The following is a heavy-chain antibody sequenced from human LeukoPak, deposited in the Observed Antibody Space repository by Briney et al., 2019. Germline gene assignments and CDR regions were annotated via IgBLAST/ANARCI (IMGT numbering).Heavy chain of an antibody. CDR2: IYYSGSN. CDR3: AREGGYGLLNWFDP. J-gene: IGHJ5*02. D-gene: IGHD5-18*01. Sequence: SETLSLTCTVSGGSISSGGYYWSWIRQHPGKGLEWIGYIYYSGSNYYNPSLKSRVTLSVDTSKNQLSLRLSSMTAADTAMYYCAREGGYGLLNWFDPWGEGTLVTVSS. V-gene: IGHV4-31*03. CDR1: GGSISSGGYY.